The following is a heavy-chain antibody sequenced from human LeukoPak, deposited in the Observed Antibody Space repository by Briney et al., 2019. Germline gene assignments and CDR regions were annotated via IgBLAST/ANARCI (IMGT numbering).Heavy chain of an antibody. J-gene: IGHJ4*02. CDR3: AKRGVVIRVILVGFHKEAYYFDS. D-gene: IGHD3-10*01. CDR2: ISGSGGGT. Sequence: GGSLRLSCAVSGITLSNYGMSWVRQAPGKGLEWVAGISGSGGGTHYADSVKGRFTISRDNPKNTLHLQMNSLRAEDTAVYFCAKRGVVIRVILVGFHKEAYYFDSRGQGALVIVSS. V-gene: IGHV3-23*01. CDR1: GITLSNYG.